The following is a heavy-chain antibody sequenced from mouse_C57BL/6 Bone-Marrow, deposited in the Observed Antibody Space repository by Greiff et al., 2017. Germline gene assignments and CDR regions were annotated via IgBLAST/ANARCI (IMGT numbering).Heavy chain of an antibody. CDR3: TGTDY. J-gene: IGHJ2*01. V-gene: IGHV1-15*01. Sequence: QVQLKESGAELVRPGASVTLSCKASGYTFTDYEMHWVKQTPVHGLEWIGAIDPETGGTAYNQKFKGKAILTADKSSSTAYMELRSLSSEDSADYYCTGTDYWGQGTTLTVSS. CDR1: GYTFTDYE. CDR2: IDPETGGT.